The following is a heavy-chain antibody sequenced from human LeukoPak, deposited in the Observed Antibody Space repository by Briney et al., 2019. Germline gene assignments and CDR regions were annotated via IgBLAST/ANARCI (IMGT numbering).Heavy chain of an antibody. Sequence: HPGGSLRLSCAASGFIFSSYAMSWVRQALGKGLEWVSAISASGSTTYYADSVKGRFTISRDNSKSTLYLQMNSLRAEDTAVYYCAKILSYDSSGYYYYFDYWGQGTLVTVSS. J-gene: IGHJ4*02. CDR2: ISASGSTT. CDR3: AKILSYDSSGYYYYFDY. CDR1: GFIFSSYA. D-gene: IGHD3-22*01. V-gene: IGHV3-23*01.